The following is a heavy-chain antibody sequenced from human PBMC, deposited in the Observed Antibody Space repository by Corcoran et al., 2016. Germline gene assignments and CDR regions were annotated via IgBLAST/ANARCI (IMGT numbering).Heavy chain of an antibody. CDR2: ISYDGSNK. CDR3: AKDYPRYCSGGSCLGYFDY. Sequence: QVKLVESGGGVVQPGRSLRLSCAASGFIFSSYGMHWVRQAPGQGLEWVAVISYDGSNKYYADSVKGRFPISRDNSKNTLYLQMNSLRAEYTALYYCAKDYPRYCSGGSCLGYFDYWGQGTLVTVSS. D-gene: IGHD2-15*01. V-gene: IGHV3-30*18. J-gene: IGHJ4*02. CDR1: GFIFSSYG.